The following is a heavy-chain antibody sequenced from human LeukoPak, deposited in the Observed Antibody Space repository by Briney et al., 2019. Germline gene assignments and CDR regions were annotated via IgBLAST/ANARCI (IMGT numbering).Heavy chain of an antibody. CDR1: GGSISSYY. D-gene: IGHD3-10*01. CDR2: IYTSGST. V-gene: IGHV4-4*07. CDR3: SRVPGYYGSGNYFEYWYSDL. Sequence: SETLSLTCTVSGGSISSYYWSWIRQPAGKGLEWIGRIYTSGSTNYNPSLKSRVTMSVDTSKNQFSLKLTSVTAADTAIYYCSRVPGYYGSGNYFEYWYSDLWGRGTLVTISS. J-gene: IGHJ2*01.